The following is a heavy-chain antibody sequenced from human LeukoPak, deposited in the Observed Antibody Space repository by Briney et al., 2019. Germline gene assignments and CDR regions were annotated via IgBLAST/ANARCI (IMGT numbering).Heavy chain of an antibody. D-gene: IGHD2-8*01. J-gene: IGHJ4*02. CDR1: GFTFDEYI. Sequence: GGSLRLSCAASGFTFDEYIMHWVRQAPGKGLEWVSVVSNSGGSTCYADSVKGRFTISRDNSKNTMYLQMNSLRAEDTAVYYCAKGYCVNDKCSNYDYWGQGTLVTVSS. V-gene: IGHV3-23*01. CDR3: AKGYCVNDKCSNYDY. CDR2: VSNSGGST.